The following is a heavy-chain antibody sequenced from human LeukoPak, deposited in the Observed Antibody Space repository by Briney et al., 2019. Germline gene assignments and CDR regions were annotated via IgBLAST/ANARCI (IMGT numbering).Heavy chain of an antibody. CDR3: ARTAPPSLIDY. J-gene: IGHJ4*02. CDR1: GGSISSSSYY. Sequence: SETLSLTCTVSGGSISSSSYYWGWIRQPPGKGLEWIGSIYYSGSTYYNPSLKSRVTISVDTSKNQFSLKLSSATAADTAVYYCARTAPPSLIDYWGQGTLVTVSS. V-gene: IGHV4-39*01. CDR2: IYYSGST.